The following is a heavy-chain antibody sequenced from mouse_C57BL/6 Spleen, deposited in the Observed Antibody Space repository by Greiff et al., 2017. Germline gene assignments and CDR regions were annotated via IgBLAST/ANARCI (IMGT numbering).Heavy chain of an antibody. D-gene: IGHD4-1*01. J-gene: IGHJ3*01. Sequence: QVQLKESGAELVKPGASVKISCKASGYAFSSYWMNWVKQRPGKGLEWIGQIYPGDGDTNYNGKFKGKATLTADKSSSTAYMQLSSLAAEDSAVDVGARGGWDVPFAYWGQGTLVTVSA. V-gene: IGHV1-80*01. CDR2: IYPGDGDT. CDR1: GYAFSSYW. CDR3: ARGGWDVPFAY.